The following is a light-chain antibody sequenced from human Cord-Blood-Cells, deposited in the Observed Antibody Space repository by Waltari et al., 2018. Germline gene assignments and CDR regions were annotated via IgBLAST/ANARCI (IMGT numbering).Light chain of an antibody. V-gene: IGKV1-33*01. Sequence: DIQMTQSTSSLSASVGDRVTITCQASQDINNYLNWYQQKPGKAPTLLIYDASNLETGVPSRFSGSVSGTDFTFTISSLQPEDIATYYCQQYDNLPLTFGGGTKVEIK. CDR1: QDINNY. CDR2: DAS. J-gene: IGKJ4*01. CDR3: QQYDNLPLT.